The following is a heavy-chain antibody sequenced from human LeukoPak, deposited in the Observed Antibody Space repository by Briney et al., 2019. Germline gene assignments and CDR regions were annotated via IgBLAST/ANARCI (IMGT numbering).Heavy chain of an antibody. D-gene: IGHD6-6*01. CDR2: INSDGSTT. V-gene: IGHV3-74*01. J-gene: IGHJ4*02. CDR1: GFTFSYYW. Sequence: GGSLRLSYAASGFTFSYYWMHWVRQAPGKGLVSVSRINSDGSTTSYADSVKGRLTISRDNAKNTLYLQMNSLRAEDTAVYYCASEYSSSSGHFWGQGTLVTVSS. CDR3: ASEYSSSSGHF.